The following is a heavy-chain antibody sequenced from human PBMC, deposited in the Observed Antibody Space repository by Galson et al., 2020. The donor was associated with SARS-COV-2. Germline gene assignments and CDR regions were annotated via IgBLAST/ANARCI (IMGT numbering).Heavy chain of an antibody. Sequence: GESLKISCAASGFTFSSYWMSWVRQAPGKGLEWVANIKQDGSEKYYVDSVKGRFTISRDNAKNSLYLQMNSLRAEDTAVYYCARDTDYYDSSGYLGGEDYWGQGTLVTVSS. V-gene: IGHV3-7*03. D-gene: IGHD3-22*01. CDR2: IKQDGSEK. CDR3: ARDTDYYDSSGYLGGEDY. J-gene: IGHJ4*02. CDR1: GFTFSSYW.